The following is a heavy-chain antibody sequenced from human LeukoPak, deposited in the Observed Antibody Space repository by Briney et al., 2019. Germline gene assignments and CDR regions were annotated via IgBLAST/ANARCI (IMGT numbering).Heavy chain of an antibody. Sequence: GESLKISCKGSGYMFSTYWIGWVRQMPGKGLEWMGIIYPGDSDTRYGPSFQGQVTISADKSINTAYLQWSSLKASDTAIYYCACSYDTSHYWGQGTLVTVSS. CDR2: IYPGDSDT. D-gene: IGHD6-6*01. V-gene: IGHV5-51*01. J-gene: IGHJ4*02. CDR3: ACSYDTSHY. CDR1: GYMFSTYW.